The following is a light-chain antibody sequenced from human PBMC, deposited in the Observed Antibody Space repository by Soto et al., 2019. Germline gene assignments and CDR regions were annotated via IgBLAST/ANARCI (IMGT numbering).Light chain of an antibody. J-gene: IGKJ1*01. Sequence: EIVLTQSPATLSLSPGERATLSCRARQSVNIYLALYQQKPGQAPRLLIFGASYRATGIPARFSGGGSGTEFTLTINSLQSEDFAVYFCHQYNFWPTFGQGTKVDIK. CDR3: HQYNFWPT. CDR2: GAS. V-gene: IGKV3D-15*01. CDR1: QSVNIY.